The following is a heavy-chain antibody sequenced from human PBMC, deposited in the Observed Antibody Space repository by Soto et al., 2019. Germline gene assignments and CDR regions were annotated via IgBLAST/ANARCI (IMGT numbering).Heavy chain of an antibody. CDR1: GYTFTGYY. CDR3: ARDSPNDY. J-gene: IGHJ4*02. CDR2: INPNSCGT. Sequence: QVQLVQSGAEVKKPGASVRVSCKASGYTFTGYYIHWVRQAPGQGLEWMGWINPNSCGTNYAKKFQGRVTMTRDTSISTAYMELSRLRSDDTAVYYCARDSPNDYWGQGTLVTVSS. V-gene: IGHV1-2*02.